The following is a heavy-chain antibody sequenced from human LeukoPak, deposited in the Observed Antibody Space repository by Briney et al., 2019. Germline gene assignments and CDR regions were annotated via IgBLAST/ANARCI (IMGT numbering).Heavy chain of an antibody. CDR1: GFTFSNFA. CDR3: ASLDY. V-gene: IGHV3-21*01. J-gene: IGHJ4*02. CDR2: IVGSSST. Sequence: GGSLRLSCAASGFTFSNFAMTWVRQAPGKGLEWVSSIVGSSSTYYADSLKGRFTISRDNAKNSLYLQMNSLRAEDTAVYYCASLDYWGQGTPVTVSS.